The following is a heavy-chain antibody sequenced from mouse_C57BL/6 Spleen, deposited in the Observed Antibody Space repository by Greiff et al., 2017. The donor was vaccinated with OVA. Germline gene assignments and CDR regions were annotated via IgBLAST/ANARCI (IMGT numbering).Heavy chain of an antibody. J-gene: IGHJ2*01. CDR2: INPNNGGT. Sequence: VQLKQSGPELVKPGASVKISCKASGYTFTDYYMNWVKQSHGKSLEWIGDINPNNGGTSYNQKFKGKATLTVDKSSSTAYMELRSLTSEDSAVYYCARSRDGYYDYFDYWGQGTTLTVSS. V-gene: IGHV1-26*01. D-gene: IGHD2-3*01. CDR3: ARSRDGYYDYFDY. CDR1: GYTFTDYY.